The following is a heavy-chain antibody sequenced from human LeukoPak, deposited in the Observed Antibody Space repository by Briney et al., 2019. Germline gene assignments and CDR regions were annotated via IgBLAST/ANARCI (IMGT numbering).Heavy chain of an antibody. CDR2: INDSGST. Sequence: PSETLSLTCAVYGGSFSGYYWSWIRQPPGKGLEWIGEINDSGSTNYNPSLKSRVTISVDTSKNQFSLKLSSVTAADTAVYYCARVGDCSSTSCLSWFDYWGQGTLVTVSS. J-gene: IGHJ4*02. D-gene: IGHD2-2*01. CDR3: ARVGDCSSTSCLSWFDY. CDR1: GGSFSGYY. V-gene: IGHV4-34*01.